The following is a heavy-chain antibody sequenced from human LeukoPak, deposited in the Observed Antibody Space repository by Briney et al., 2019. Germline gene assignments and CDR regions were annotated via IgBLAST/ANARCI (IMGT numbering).Heavy chain of an antibody. Sequence: PGGSLTLPCEGSGFTFSRNWMRWVRQARAKGLQWVASINPDASRKEYVNSVRGRFTITRDNTKNSLFLQISSLGAEDTAVYYCAKLLGTVTTYDFWGQGALVIVSS. CDR3: AKLLGTVTTYDF. CDR1: GFTFSRNW. CDR2: INPDASRK. V-gene: IGHV3-7*01. D-gene: IGHD2/OR15-2a*01. J-gene: IGHJ4*02.